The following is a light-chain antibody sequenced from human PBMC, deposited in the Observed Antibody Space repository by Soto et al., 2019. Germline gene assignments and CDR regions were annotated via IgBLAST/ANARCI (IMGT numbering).Light chain of an antibody. CDR2: DAS. CDR1: QSITSW. J-gene: IGKJ1*01. CDR3: QQYNRYWT. V-gene: IGKV1-5*01. Sequence: EIQMTQSPSTLSASVGDRVTITCRASQSITSWLAWYQQKPGKAPKLLIYDASSLENGVPSRFSGSGSGTVFTLTISSLQPDDYATYYCQQYNRYWTFGQGTKVEVK.